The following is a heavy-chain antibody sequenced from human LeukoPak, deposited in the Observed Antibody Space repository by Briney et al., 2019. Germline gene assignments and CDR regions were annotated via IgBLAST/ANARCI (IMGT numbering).Heavy chain of an antibody. CDR1: GFTFSDYY. D-gene: IGHD3-22*01. J-gene: IGHJ6*02. V-gene: IGHV3-11*01. CDR3: ASVPMTFDYYYGMDV. CDR2: ISSSGSTI. Sequence: GGSLRLSCAASGFTFSDYYMSWIRQAPGKGLEWVSYISSSGSTIYYADSVKGRFTISRDNAKNSLYLQMNSLRAEDTAVYYCASVPMTFDYYYGMDVWGQGTTVTVSS.